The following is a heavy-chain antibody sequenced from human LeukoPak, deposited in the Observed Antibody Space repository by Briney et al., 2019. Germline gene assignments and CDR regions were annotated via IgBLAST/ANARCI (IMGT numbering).Heavy chain of an antibody. D-gene: IGHD2-2*01. CDR2: ISGSGGST. CDR3: AKRPREGVVVPAAPFDP. V-gene: IGHV3-23*01. Sequence: HAGGSLRLSCAASGFTFSSCAMSWVRQAPGKGLEWVSAISGSGGSTYYADSVKGRFTISRDNSKNTLYLQMNSVRAEDTAVYYCAKRPREGVVVPAAPFDPWGQGTLVTVSS. CDR1: GFTFSSCA. J-gene: IGHJ5*02.